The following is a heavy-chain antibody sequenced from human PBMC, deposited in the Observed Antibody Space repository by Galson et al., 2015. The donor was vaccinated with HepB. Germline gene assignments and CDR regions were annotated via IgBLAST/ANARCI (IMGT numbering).Heavy chain of an antibody. CDR2: ITSNGDST. CDR1: GFTFSRFP. CDR3: VRGRVATALIYGMDV. D-gene: IGHD4-23*01. J-gene: IGHJ6*02. Sequence: SLRLSCAASGFTFSRFPIHWIRQAPGKGLEYVSAITSNGDSTYYADSVKGRFTISRDNSKNTLYLQMSSLTAEDTAVYYCVRGRVATALIYGMDVWGQGTTVTVSS. V-gene: IGHV3-64D*06.